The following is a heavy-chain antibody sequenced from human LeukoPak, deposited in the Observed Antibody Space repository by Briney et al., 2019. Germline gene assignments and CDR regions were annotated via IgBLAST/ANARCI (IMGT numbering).Heavy chain of an antibody. J-gene: IGHJ4*02. CDR1: GFTFNDYA. D-gene: IGHD2-15*01. Sequence: PGGSLRLSCATSGFTFNDYAMNWVRQAPGKGPEWVANINQESTETYYVDSVRGRFTISRDNAKNSLSLQMNSLRVEDTAVYYCAREVDRSFGYWGQGNLVTVSS. V-gene: IGHV3-7*01. CDR2: INQESTET. CDR3: AREVDRSFGY.